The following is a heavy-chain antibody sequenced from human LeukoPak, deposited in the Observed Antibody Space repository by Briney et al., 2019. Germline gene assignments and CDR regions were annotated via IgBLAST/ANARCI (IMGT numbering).Heavy chain of an antibody. CDR2: INHSGST. V-gene: IGHV4-34*01. D-gene: IGHD3-10*01. CDR3: ARGRYYGSGSYYNVSSLFDY. Sequence: TSETLSLTCAVYGGSFSGYYWSWIRQPPGKGLEWIGEINHSGSTNYNPSLKSRVTISVDTSKNQFSLKLSSVTAADTAVYYCARGRYYGSGSYYNVSSLFDYWGQGTLVTVSS. J-gene: IGHJ4*02. CDR1: GGSFSGYY.